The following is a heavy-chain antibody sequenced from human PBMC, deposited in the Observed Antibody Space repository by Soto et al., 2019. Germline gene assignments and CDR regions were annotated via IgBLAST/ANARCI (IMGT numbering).Heavy chain of an antibody. CDR2: INHSGGT. J-gene: IGHJ4*02. D-gene: IGHD3-9*01. V-gene: IGHV4-34*01. CDR3: ARGRVDDILTGYGHFDY. CDR1: GGSFSGYY. Sequence: SETLSLTCAVYGGSFSGYYWSWIRQPPGKGLEWIGEINHSGGTNYNPSLKSRVTISVDTSKNQFSLKLSSVTAADTAVYYCARGRVDDILTGYGHFDYWGQGTLVTVSS.